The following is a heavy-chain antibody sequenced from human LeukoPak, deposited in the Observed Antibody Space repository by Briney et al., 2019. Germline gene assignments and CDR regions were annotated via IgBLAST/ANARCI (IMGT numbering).Heavy chain of an antibody. D-gene: IGHD2-2*01. CDR1: GFTFNTHW. Sequence: GGSLRLSCEASGFTFNTHWMNWVRHAPGKGLEWMANISPDGGDEVYVDSVKGRFTISRDNAKNSVYLQMNNLRAEDTVVYYCSGRSGFSSIYWGQGILVTVSS. CDR2: ISPDGGDE. CDR3: SGRSGFSSIY. V-gene: IGHV3-7*01. J-gene: IGHJ4*02.